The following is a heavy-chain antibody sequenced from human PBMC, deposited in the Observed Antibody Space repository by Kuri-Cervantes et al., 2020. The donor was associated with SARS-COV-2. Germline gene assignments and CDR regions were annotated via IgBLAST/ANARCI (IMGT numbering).Heavy chain of an antibody. D-gene: IGHD2-21*01. J-gene: IGHJ4*02. Sequence: GESLKISCAASGFTFSSYAMHWVRQAPGKGLEWVAVISYDGSNKYYADSVKGRFTISRDNSKNTLYLQMNSLRVEDTAMYYCARDRVGVQDYWGQGTLVTVSS. CDR2: ISYDGSNK. V-gene: IGHV3-30-3*01. CDR1: GFTFSSYA. CDR3: ARDRVGVQDY.